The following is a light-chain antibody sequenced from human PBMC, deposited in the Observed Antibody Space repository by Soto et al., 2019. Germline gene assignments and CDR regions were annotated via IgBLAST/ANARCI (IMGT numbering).Light chain of an antibody. CDR2: DAS. J-gene: IGKJ5*01. Sequence: ALQLTPSPSSLSASVGDRVTITCRASQGISSALAWYQQKPEKAPKVLIYDASSLESGVPSRFSGSGSGTDFTLTISSLQPDDFATYFCQQFKSYPITFGQGTRLEIK. V-gene: IGKV1-13*02. CDR3: QQFKSYPIT. CDR1: QGISSA.